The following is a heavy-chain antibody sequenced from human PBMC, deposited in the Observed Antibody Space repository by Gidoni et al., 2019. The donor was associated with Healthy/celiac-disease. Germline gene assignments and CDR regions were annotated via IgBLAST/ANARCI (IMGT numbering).Heavy chain of an antibody. J-gene: IGHJ1*01. V-gene: IGHV1-3*01. CDR1: GYPFTSYA. Sequence: QVQLVQSGAEVKKPGASVKVSCKASGYPFTSYAMHWVRQAPGQRFEWMGWINAGNGNTKYSQKFQGRVTITRDTSASTAYMELSSLRSEDTAVYYCARDRYYDSSALLWGQGTLVTVSS. D-gene: IGHD3-22*01. CDR3: ARDRYYDSSALL. CDR2: INAGNGNT.